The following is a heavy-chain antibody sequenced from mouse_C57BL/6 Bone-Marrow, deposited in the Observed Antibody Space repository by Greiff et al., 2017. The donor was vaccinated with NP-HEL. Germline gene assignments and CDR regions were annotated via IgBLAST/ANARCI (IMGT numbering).Heavy chain of an antibody. V-gene: IGHV10-1*01. CDR1: GFSFNTYA. D-gene: IGHD4-1*01. CDR3: VKQTGAY. Sequence: EVHLVESGGGLVQPKGSLKLSCAASGFSFNTYAMNWVRQAPGKGLEWVARIRSKSNNYATYYADSVKDRFTISRDDSESMLYLQMNNLETEDTAMYYCVKQTGAYWGQGTLVTVSA. J-gene: IGHJ3*01. CDR2: IRSKSNNYAT.